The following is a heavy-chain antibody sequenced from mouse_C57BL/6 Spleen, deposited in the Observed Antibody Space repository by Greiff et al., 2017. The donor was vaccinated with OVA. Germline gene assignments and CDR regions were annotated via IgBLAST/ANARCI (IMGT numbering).Heavy chain of an antibody. CDR2: INPSTGGT. CDR3: ASYYSNYGPFAY. V-gene: IGHV1-42*01. D-gene: IGHD2-5*01. J-gene: IGHJ3*01. Sequence: EVKLMESGPELVKPGASVKISCKASGYSFTGYYMNWVKQSPEKSLEWIGEINPSTGGTTYNQKFKAKATLTVDKSSSTAYMQLKSLTSEDSAVYYCASYYSNYGPFAYWGQGTLSLSLQ. CDR1: GYSFTGYY.